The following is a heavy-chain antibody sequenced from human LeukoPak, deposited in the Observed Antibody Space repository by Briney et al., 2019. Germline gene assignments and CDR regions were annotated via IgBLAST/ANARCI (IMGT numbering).Heavy chain of an antibody. CDR3: AKERSSGTPDY. Sequence: GGSLRLSCAASGFTFDDYAMHWVRQAPGKGLEWVSLISGDGGSTYYADSVKGRFTISRDNSKNTLDLQMNSLRAEDTAVYYCAKERSSGTPDYWGQGTLVTVSS. CDR1: GFTFDDYA. J-gene: IGHJ4*02. CDR2: ISGDGGST. D-gene: IGHD6-19*01. V-gene: IGHV3-43*02.